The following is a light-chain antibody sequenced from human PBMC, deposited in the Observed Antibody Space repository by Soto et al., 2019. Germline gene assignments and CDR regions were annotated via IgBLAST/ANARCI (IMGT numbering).Light chain of an antibody. CDR3: QHFNKWPHMPA. J-gene: IGKJ4*01. CDR2: DAS. Sequence: IVLTQSPSSLSVSPWERATLSCRASQAVGSNLAWYQQRPGQAPRLLIYDASTRATGIPHRFSGGGSGTEFTLTISSLQSDDFAVYYCQHFNKWPHMPAFGGGTKVDIK. CDR1: QAVGSN. V-gene: IGKV3-15*01.